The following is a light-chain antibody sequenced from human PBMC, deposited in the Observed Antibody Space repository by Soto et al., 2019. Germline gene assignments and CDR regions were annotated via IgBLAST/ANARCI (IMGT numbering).Light chain of an antibody. J-gene: IGLJ2*01. V-gene: IGLV2-14*01. CDR1: TSDVRGYNY. Sequence: QSALTQPASVSGSPGQSITISCTGTTSDVRGYNYVSWYQQHPGKAPKLMIYDVISRPSGVSNRFSGSKSGNTASLTISGLQAEDEADYYCSSYINSDLIFGGGTKVTVL. CDR3: SSYINSDLI. CDR2: DVI.